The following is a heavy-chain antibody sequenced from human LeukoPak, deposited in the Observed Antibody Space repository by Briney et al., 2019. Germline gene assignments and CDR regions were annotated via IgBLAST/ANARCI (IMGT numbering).Heavy chain of an antibody. V-gene: IGHV3-11*01. CDR2: ITSSGDDI. CDR3: ASDIVATSGDF. J-gene: IGHJ4*02. D-gene: IGHD5-12*01. CDR1: GFSFSDYY. Sequence: GGSLRLSCAASGFSFSDYYMSWIRQAPGKGLEWVAYITSSGDDIYYADSVKGRFTISGDNAKNALFLQMNSLRVGDTATYYCASDIVATSGDFWGQGTLVSVSS.